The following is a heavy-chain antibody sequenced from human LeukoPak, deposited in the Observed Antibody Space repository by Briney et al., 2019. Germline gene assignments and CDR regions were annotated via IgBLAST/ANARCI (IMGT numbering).Heavy chain of an antibody. CDR1: GCTFSSYG. J-gene: IGHJ4*02. CDR3: ASFVDTAYI. CDR2: IWYDGSNK. Sequence: GRSLRLSCAASGCTFSSYGMHWGRMAPGPGQGLVAVIWYDGSNKYYADSVKGRFTISRDNSKNTLYLQMNSLRAEDTAVYYSASFVDTAYIWGQGTLVTVSS. D-gene: IGHD5-18*01. V-gene: IGHV3-33*01.